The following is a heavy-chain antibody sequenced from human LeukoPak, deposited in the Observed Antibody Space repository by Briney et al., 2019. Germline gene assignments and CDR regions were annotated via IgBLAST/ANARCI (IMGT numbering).Heavy chain of an antibody. CDR1: GGTFSSYA. Sequence: ASVKVSCKASGGTFSSYAISWVRQAPGQGLEWMGRIIPILGIANYAQKFQGRVTITADKSTSTAYMELSSLRSDDTAVYYCARAVWTIFGVVSKFDPWGQGTLVTVSS. J-gene: IGHJ5*02. CDR3: ARAVWTIFGVVSKFDP. D-gene: IGHD3-3*01. CDR2: IIPILGIA. V-gene: IGHV1-69*04.